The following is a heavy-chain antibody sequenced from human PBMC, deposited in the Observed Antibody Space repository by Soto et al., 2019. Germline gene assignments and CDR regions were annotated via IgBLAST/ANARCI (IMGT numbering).Heavy chain of an antibody. Sequence: QVQLVESGGGVVQPGRSLRLSCAASGFTFSSYGMHWVRQAPGKGLEWVAVIWYDGSNKYYADSVKGRFTISRDNSKKTLYLQMNSLRAEDTAVYYCASGAAAYITWGQGTLVTVSS. V-gene: IGHV3-33*01. CDR1: GFTFSSYG. CDR3: ASGAAAYIT. J-gene: IGHJ5*02. CDR2: IWYDGSNK. D-gene: IGHD6-13*01.